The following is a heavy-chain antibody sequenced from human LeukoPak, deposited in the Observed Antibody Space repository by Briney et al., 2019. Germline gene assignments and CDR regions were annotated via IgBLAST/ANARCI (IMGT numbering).Heavy chain of an antibody. CDR3: ARTYSGRSYYFDC. Sequence: SETLSLTCTVSGGSISSFHWSWIRQPPGKGLEHIGNIYDSGSTYYNPSLKSRVTISVDTSKNQFSLKLSSVTAADTAVYYCARTYSGRSYYFDCWGQGTQVTVSS. CDR2: IYDSGST. CDR1: GGSISSFH. V-gene: IGHV4-59*01. J-gene: IGHJ4*02. D-gene: IGHD1-26*01.